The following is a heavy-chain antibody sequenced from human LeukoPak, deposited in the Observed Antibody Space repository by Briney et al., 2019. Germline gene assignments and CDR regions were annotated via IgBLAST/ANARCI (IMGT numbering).Heavy chain of an antibody. CDR2: IKSKTDGCTT. Sequence: GGSLRLSCAASGFTFSNAWMSWVRQAPGKGREWVGRIKSKTDGCTTDYAAPVKGRFTISRDYSKNTLYLQMNSLKTEDTAVYYCTTCGYSYGSDYWGQGTLVTVSS. CDR1: GFTFSNAW. CDR3: TTCGYSYGSDY. J-gene: IGHJ4*02. D-gene: IGHD5-18*01. V-gene: IGHV3-15*01.